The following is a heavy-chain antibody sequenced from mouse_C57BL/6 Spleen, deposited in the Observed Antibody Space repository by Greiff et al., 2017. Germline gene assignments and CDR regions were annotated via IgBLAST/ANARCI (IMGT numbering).Heavy chain of an antibody. CDR3: ARYYGYDDGAWFAY. CDR1: GYTFTSYG. Sequence: VKLMESGAELARPGASVKLSCKASGYTFTSYGISWVKQRTGQGLEWIGEIYPRSGNTYYNEKFKGKATLTADKSSSTAYMELRSLTSEDSAVYFGARYYGYDDGAWFAYWGQGTLVTVSA. V-gene: IGHV1-81*01. J-gene: IGHJ3*01. CDR2: IYPRSGNT. D-gene: IGHD2-2*01.